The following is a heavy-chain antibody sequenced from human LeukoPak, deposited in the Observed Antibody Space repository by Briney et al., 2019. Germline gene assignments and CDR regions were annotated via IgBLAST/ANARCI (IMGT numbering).Heavy chain of an antibody. CDR1: GGSISSFH. Sequence: SETLSLTCTVSGGSISSFHWSWFRQPPGKGLEWIGYIYYSGSTNYNSSLKSRVTISVDTSKNQFSLKLSSVTAADTAVYYCARHSFGIGLHYWGQGTLVTVSS. J-gene: IGHJ4*02. CDR2: IYYSGST. V-gene: IGHV4-59*08. CDR3: ARHSFGIGLHY. D-gene: IGHD1-14*01.